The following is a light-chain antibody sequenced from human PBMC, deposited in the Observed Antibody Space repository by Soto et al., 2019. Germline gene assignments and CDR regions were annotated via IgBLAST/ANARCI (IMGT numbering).Light chain of an antibody. Sequence: DIQLPQSPSSLSASVGDRVTITCRASQGISNYLNWYQQKPGKAPRLLINAASNLQSGVPSRFRGSGSETDFTLTITSLQPEDFATYYCQQSYTTPRTFGQGTKVDIK. CDR2: AAS. CDR1: QGISNY. CDR3: QQSYTTPRT. V-gene: IGKV1-39*01. J-gene: IGKJ1*01.